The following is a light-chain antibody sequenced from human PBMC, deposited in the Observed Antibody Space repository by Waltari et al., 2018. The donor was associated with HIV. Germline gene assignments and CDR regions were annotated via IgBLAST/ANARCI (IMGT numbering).Light chain of an antibody. V-gene: IGLV3-25*03. Sequence: SYYLTQPPSVSVSPGQTARITCSGDALPMQNTYWYQQKPGQAPVLVIFEDTERTSGIPERFSGSTSGTTVTLIIGGVQAEDEADYFCQSEDSNGSVVLGTGKKV. CDR1: ALPMQN. J-gene: IGLJ1*01. CDR2: EDT. CDR3: QSEDSNGSVV.